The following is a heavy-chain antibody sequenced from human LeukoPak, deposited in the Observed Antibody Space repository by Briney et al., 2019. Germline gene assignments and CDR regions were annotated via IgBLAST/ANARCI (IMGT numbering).Heavy chain of an antibody. J-gene: IGHJ3*02. CDR2: IKQDGSEK. CDR3: AASSTIVSRGGPDAFDI. Sequence: GGSLRLSCAASGFTFSSYWMSWVRQAPGKGLEWVANIKQDGSEKYYVDSVKGRFTISRDNAKNSLYLQMNSLRAEDTAVYYCAASSTIVSRGGPDAFDIWGQGTMVTVSS. CDR1: GFTFSSYW. D-gene: IGHD2-2*01. V-gene: IGHV3-7*01.